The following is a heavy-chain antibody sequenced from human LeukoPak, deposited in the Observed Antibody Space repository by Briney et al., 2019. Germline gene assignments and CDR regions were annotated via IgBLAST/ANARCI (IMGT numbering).Heavy chain of an antibody. V-gene: IGHV1-69*13. J-gene: IGHJ4*02. Sequence: SVKVSCKASGGTFSSYAISWVRQAPGQGLEWMGGIIPIFGTANYAQEFQGRVTITGDESTSTAYMELSSLRSEDTAVYYCASRDHYYGSGSYLGVDYWGQGTLVTVSS. CDR3: ASRDHYYGSGSYLGVDY. D-gene: IGHD3-10*01. CDR2: IIPIFGTA. CDR1: GGTFSSYA.